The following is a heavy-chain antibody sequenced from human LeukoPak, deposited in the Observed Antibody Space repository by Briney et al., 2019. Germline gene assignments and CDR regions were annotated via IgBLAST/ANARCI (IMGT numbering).Heavy chain of an antibody. CDR2: ISGGGST. CDR1: GFTFTSYS. J-gene: IGHJ4*02. V-gene: IGHV3-23*01. Sequence: LPGGSLSLSCAASGFTFTSYSMNWVRQAPGKGLEWVSTISGGGSTYYADSVKGRFTISRDNSKNTLYLQVDSLRAEDTAVYYCAKGGKWDVTPFDYWGQGTLVTVSS. CDR3: AKGGKWDVTPFDY. D-gene: IGHD1-26*01.